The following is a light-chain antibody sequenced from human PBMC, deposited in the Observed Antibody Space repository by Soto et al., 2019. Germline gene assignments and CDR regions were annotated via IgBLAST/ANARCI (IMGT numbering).Light chain of an antibody. V-gene: IGKV2-28*01. CDR1: QSLQHSNGYNY. J-gene: IGKJ1*01. Sequence: DIVMTQSPLSLPVTPGEPASISCRSSQSLQHSNGYNYLDWYVQKPGQSPQILFYLASNRASGVPERFSCRGSGTDFTLKISRVEAEDVGVYYCMQALQTPAFGQGTKVEIK. CDR2: LAS. CDR3: MQALQTPA.